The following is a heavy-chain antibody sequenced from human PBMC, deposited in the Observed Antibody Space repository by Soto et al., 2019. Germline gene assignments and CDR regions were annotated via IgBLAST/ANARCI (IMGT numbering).Heavy chain of an antibody. CDR2: MNPNSGNT. CDR3: ARGFGYYYGSGEVDV. V-gene: IGHV1-8*01. D-gene: IGHD3-10*01. J-gene: IGHJ6*04. Sequence: ASVKVSCKASGYTFTSYDINWVRQATGQGLEWMGWMNPNSGNTGYAQKFQGKDTMTRNTSISTAYMELSSLRSEDTAVYYCARGFGYYYGSGEVDVWGKGTTVTVSS. CDR1: GYTFTSYD.